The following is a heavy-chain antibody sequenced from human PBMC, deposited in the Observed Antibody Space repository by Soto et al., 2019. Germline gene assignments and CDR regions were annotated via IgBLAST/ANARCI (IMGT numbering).Heavy chain of an antibody. CDR3: ARWHNSSVWSIFDY. J-gene: IGHJ4*02. CDR1: GGSISSGGYY. D-gene: IGHD6-19*01. Sequence: SETLSLTCTVSGGSISSGGYYWSWIRQHPGKGLEWIGYIYYSGSTYYNPSLKSRVTISVDTSKNQFSLKLSSVTAADTAVYYCARWHNSSVWSIFDYWGQGTLVTVSS. V-gene: IGHV4-31*03. CDR2: IYYSGST.